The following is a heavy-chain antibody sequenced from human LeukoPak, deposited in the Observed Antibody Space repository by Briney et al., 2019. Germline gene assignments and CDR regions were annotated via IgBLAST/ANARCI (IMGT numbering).Heavy chain of an antibody. CDR3: AKRLGTAGFDY. V-gene: IGHV3-30-3*02. J-gene: IGHJ4*02. CDR1: GFTFSSYA. Sequence: GGSLRLSCAASGFTFSSYAMHWVRQAPGKGLEWVAVISYDGSNKYYADSVKGRFTISRDNSKNTLYLQMNSLRAEDTAVYYCAKRLGTAGFDYWGQGTLVTVSS. D-gene: IGHD1/OR15-1a*01. CDR2: ISYDGSNK.